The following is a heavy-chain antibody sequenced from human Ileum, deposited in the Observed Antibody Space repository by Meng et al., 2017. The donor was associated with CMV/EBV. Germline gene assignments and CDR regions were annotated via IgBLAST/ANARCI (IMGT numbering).Heavy chain of an antibody. V-gene: IGHV4-61*01. CDR1: GGSVSSGSHY. CDR2: IYYSGST. Sequence: LTGTVSGGSVSSGSHYWSWIRQPPGKGLEWIGCIYYSGSTNYNPSLKNRVTISADTSNNQFSLKLSSVTAADTAVYYCARGRTAAAYWGQGTLVTVSS. CDR3: ARGRTAAAY. J-gene: IGHJ4*02. D-gene: IGHD6-13*01.